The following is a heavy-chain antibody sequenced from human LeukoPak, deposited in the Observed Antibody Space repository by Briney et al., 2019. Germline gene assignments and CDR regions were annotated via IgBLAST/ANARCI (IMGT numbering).Heavy chain of an antibody. CDR1: GGSFSGYY. J-gene: IGHJ6*03. CDR2: VYYSGTT. D-gene: IGHD3-22*01. CDR3: ARGGYDRGMDV. V-gene: IGHV4-34*01. Sequence: PSETLSLTCAVYGGSFSGYYWSWIRQPPGKGLEWIGSVYYSGTTSYNPSLKSRVTISVDMSKNHFSLRLSSVTAADTAVYYCARGGYDRGMDVWGKGTTVTVSS.